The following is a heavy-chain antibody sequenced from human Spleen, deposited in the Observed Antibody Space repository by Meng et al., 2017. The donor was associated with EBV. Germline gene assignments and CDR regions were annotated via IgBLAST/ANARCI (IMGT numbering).Heavy chain of an antibody. J-gene: IGHJ5*02. Sequence: QLVQAGASVKKPGASVKVSCKASGYILTNYVIHWVRQATGKGIEWMGWMNPNNGDAGYAQKFQGRVTMTRSTSISTAYMDLRSIKSEDSAVYYCAMRYCNTGHCYFQTWGQGTLVTVSS. D-gene: IGHD2-15*01. CDR1: GYILTNYV. V-gene: IGHV1-8*01. CDR2: MNPNNGDA. CDR3: AMRYCNTGHCYFQT.